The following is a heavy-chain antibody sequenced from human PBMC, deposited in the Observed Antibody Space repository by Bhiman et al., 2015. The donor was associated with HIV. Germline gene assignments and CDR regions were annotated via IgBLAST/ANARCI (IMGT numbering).Heavy chain of an antibody. V-gene: IGHV3-7*01. J-gene: IGHJ4*02. Sequence: EVQLVESGGGLVQPGGSLRLSCAASGFIFNNYWMSWGRQAPGKGLEWVANINQDGSEKYFVDSVKGRFTISRDNAKNSLYLQMNSLRAEDTAVYYCAREPGGTTEGRFDYWGQGTLVTVSS. CDR2: INQDGSEK. CDR1: GFIFNNYW. D-gene: IGHD1-7*01. CDR3: AREPGGTTEGRFDY.